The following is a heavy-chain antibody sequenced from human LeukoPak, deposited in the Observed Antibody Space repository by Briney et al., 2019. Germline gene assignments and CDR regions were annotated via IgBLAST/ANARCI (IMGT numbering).Heavy chain of an antibody. V-gene: IGHV4-39*07. CDR1: GRSISSGSYY. D-gene: IGHD4-23*01. CDR3: AREDGGTHSSDY. J-gene: IGHJ4*02. Sequence: SETLSLTCTVSGRSISSGSYYWSWIRQPPGKGPEWIGSISHSGNTYYTPSLKSRVTISADTSRNQFSLELRSVTAADTALYYCAREDGGTHSSDYWGQGTLVTVSS. CDR2: ISHSGNT.